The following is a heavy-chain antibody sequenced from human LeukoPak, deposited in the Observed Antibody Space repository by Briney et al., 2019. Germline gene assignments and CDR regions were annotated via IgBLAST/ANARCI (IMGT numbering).Heavy chain of an antibody. V-gene: IGHV4-59*08. CDR1: GGSINSYY. CDR3: ARAAQQLIDY. J-gene: IGHJ4*02. D-gene: IGHD6-13*01. CDR2: IYYSGST. Sequence: SETLSLTCTVSGGSINSYYWSWIRQPPGKGLEWIGYIYYSGSTNYNPSLKSRVTMSVDTSKNQFSLKLSSVTAADTAVYYCARAAQQLIDYWGQGTLVTVSS.